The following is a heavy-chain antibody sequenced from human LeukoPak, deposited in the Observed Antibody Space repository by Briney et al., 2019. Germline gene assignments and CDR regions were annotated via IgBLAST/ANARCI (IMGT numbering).Heavy chain of an antibody. CDR2: VWSDGNGK. Sequence: GGSLTLSCAASGFTFSTYGMHWVRQAPGKGLEWVALVWSDGNGKFYADSVKGRFTISRDYSKNTMYLQMNSLRNEDTAVYYCVRVLTVTFDSWGQGTLVTVSS. CDR1: GFTFSTYG. J-gene: IGHJ4*02. CDR3: VRVLTVTFDS. D-gene: IGHD4-17*01. V-gene: IGHV3-33*01.